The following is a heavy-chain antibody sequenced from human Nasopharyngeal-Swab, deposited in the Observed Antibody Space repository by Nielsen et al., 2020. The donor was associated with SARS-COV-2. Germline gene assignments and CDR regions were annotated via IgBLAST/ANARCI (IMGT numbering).Heavy chain of an antibody. Sequence: GSLRLSCAASGFTFSSYAMSWVRQAPGKGLEWVSAISGSGGSTYYADSVKGRFTISRDNSKNTLYLQMNSLRAEDTAVYYCAKGRVWNDASDGDAFDIWGQGTMVTVSS. D-gene: IGHD1-1*01. CDR2: ISGSGGST. CDR3: AKGRVWNDASDGDAFDI. CDR1: GFTFSSYA. V-gene: IGHV3-23*01. J-gene: IGHJ3*02.